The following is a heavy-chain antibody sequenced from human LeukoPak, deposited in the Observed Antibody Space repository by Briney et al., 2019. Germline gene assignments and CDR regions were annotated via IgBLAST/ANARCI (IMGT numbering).Heavy chain of an antibody. CDR3: ARDLVGATGGEGAFDI. Sequence: SETLSLTCTVSGGSISSSSYYWGWIRQPPGKGLEWIGSIYYSGSTYYNPSLKSRVTISVDTSKNQFSLKLSSVTAADTAVYYCARDLVGATGGEGAFDIWGQGTMVTVSS. CDR2: IYYSGST. D-gene: IGHD1-26*01. V-gene: IGHV4-39*07. CDR1: GGSISSSSYY. J-gene: IGHJ3*02.